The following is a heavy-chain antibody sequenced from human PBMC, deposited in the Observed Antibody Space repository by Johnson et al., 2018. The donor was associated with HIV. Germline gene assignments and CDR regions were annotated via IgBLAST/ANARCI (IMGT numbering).Heavy chain of an antibody. Sequence: QVQLVESGGGVVQPGRSLRLSCAASGFTFSSFGMHWVRQAPGKGLEWVAVVSDHGRTTYFADSVKGRFTISRDNSKNTLYLQMNSLRAEDTALYYCASVLGRGYSGYDKNYDAFDIWGQGTMVTVSS. V-gene: IGHV3-30*03. J-gene: IGHJ3*02. CDR3: ASVLGRGYSGYDKNYDAFDI. CDR2: VSDHGRTT. D-gene: IGHD5-12*01. CDR1: GFTFSSFG.